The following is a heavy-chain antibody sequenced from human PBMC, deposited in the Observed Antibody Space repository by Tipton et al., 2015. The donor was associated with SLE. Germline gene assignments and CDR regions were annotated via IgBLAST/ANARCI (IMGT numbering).Heavy chain of an antibody. CDR3: ARALLWFGDYMDV. CDR2: ISYDGSNK. J-gene: IGHJ6*03. CDR1: GFTFTSYA. Sequence: RSLRLSCAASGFTFTSYAMHWVRQAPGKGLEWVAVISYDGSNKYYADSVKGRFTISRDNSKNTLYLQMNSLRAEDTAMYYCARALLWFGDYMDVWGKGTTVTVSS. D-gene: IGHD3-10*01. V-gene: IGHV3-30*04.